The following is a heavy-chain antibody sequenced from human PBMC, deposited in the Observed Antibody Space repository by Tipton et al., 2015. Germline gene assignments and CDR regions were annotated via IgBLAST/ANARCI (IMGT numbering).Heavy chain of an antibody. D-gene: IGHD6-13*01. J-gene: IGHJ6*02. CDR2: IYPGDSDT. CDR1: GYSFSSYW. Sequence: QLVQSGAEVKKPGESLKISCKGSGYSFSSYWIAWVRQMPGKGLEWMGIIYPGDSDTKYGPSFQGQVTISADKSISTAYLQWSSLKASDTAMYYCAKAKGYGYYYYYGMDVWGQGTTVTVSS. V-gene: IGHV5-51*01. CDR3: AKAKGYGYYYYYGMDV.